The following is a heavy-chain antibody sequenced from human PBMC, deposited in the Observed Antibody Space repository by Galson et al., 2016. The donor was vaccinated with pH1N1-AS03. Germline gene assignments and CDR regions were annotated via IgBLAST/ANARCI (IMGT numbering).Heavy chain of an antibody. D-gene: IGHD1-26*01. CDR1: GYIFTGFY. Sequence: SVKVSRKASGYIFTGFYVHWVRRAPGQGLEWMGWINPNNGVTNYAQKFQAWVTMTGDTSISTAYMELYGLKSDDTAVYYCARDPRGPCSSASCPTTYYFGMDVWGQGTTVIVSS. CDR3: ARDPRGPCSSASCPTTYYFGMDV. V-gene: IGHV1-2*04. CDR2: INPNNGVT. J-gene: IGHJ6*02.